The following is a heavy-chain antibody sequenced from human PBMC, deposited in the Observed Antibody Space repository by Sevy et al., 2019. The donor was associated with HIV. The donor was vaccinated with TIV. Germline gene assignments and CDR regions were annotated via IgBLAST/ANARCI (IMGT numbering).Heavy chain of an antibody. Sequence: GGSLRLSCAASGFTFSNAWMSWVRQAPGKGLEWVGHIKSKTDGGTTDYAAPVKGRFTISRDDSKNTLYLQMNSLKTEDTAVYYCTTAGYLIAAAGTWRFDYWGQGTLVTVSS. V-gene: IGHV3-15*01. CDR3: TTAGYLIAAAGTWRFDY. J-gene: IGHJ4*02. D-gene: IGHD6-13*01. CDR2: IKSKTDGGTT. CDR1: GFTFSNAW.